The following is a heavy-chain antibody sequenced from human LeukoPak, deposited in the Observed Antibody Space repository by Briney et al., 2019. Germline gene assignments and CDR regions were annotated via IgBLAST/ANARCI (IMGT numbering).Heavy chain of an antibody. Sequence: GASVKVSRKASGGTFSSYAISWVRQAPGQGLEWMGGIIPIFGTANYAQKFQGRVTITADESTSTAYMELSSLRSEDTAVYYCAREYSSSSLPDYWGQGTLVTVSS. CDR1: GGTFSSYA. V-gene: IGHV1-69*01. CDR3: AREYSSSSLPDY. J-gene: IGHJ4*02. CDR2: IIPIFGTA. D-gene: IGHD6-6*01.